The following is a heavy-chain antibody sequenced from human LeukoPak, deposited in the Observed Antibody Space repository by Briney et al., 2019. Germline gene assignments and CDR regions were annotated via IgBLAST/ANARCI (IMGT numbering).Heavy chain of an antibody. D-gene: IGHD5-24*01. CDR3: AREGTATRLFDY. J-gene: IGHJ4*02. Sequence: GGSLRLSCAASGFTFSSYAMSWVRQAPGKGLEWVSAISGSGGSTYYADSVKGRFTISRDNAKNSLYLQMNSLRAEDTAVYYCAREGTATRLFDYWGQGTLVTVSS. V-gene: IGHV3-23*01. CDR2: ISGSGGST. CDR1: GFTFSSYA.